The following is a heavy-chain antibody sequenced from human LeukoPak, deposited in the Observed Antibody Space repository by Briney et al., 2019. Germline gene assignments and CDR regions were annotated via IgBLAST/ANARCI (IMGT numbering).Heavy chain of an antibody. V-gene: IGHV3-23*01. CDR2: ISGSGGST. J-gene: IGHJ6*03. CDR1: GFTFSSYG. CDR3: GYYYYMDV. Sequence: PGGSLRLSCAASGFTFSSYGMSWVRQAPGKGLEWVSAISGSGGSTHYADSVKGRFTISRDNSKNTLYLQMNSLRAEDTAVYYCGYYYYMDVWGKGTTVTISS.